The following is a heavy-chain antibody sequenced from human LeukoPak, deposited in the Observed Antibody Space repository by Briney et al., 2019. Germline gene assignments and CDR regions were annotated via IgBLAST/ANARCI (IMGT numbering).Heavy chain of an antibody. D-gene: IGHD6-19*01. CDR2: IGGGGPTT. CDR3: ARGFLGGTDQYFDS. Sequence: GGSLRLSCAASGFTFSTYAMNWVRQAPAKGLEWVSTIGGGGPTTDYADSVKDRFTISRDNSKNTLYLQMNSLRAEDTTVYFCARGFLGGTDQYFDSWGQGTLVTVSS. J-gene: IGHJ4*02. CDR1: GFTFSTYA. V-gene: IGHV3-23*01.